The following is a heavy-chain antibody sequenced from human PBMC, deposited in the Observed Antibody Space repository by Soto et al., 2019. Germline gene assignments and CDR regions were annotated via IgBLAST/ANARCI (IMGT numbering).Heavy chain of an antibody. CDR1: GFTFSSYW. CDR3: ARVYGDYQFEYYYYYYMDV. V-gene: IGHV3-7*01. D-gene: IGHD4-17*01. J-gene: IGHJ6*03. Sequence: GGSLRLSCAASGFTFSSYWMSWVRQAPGKGLEWVANIKQDGSEKYYVDSVKGRFTISRDNAKNSLYLQMNSLRAEDTAVYYCARVYGDYQFEYYYYYYMDVWGKGTTVTVSS. CDR2: IKQDGSEK.